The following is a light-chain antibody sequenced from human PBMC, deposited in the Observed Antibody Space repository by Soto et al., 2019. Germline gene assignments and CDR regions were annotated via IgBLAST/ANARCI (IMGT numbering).Light chain of an antibody. Sequence: IVLTQSPGNLSLSPGERATLSCRASQSVSSSYLAWYQQRPGQAPRLLIFGASYRATGIPDRFSGSGCGTDFTLTISRLEPEDFAVYYCQHYSSSPPEFTFGPGTKVDSK. J-gene: IGKJ3*01. CDR3: QHYSSSPPEFT. CDR1: QSVSSSY. V-gene: IGKV3-20*01. CDR2: GAS.